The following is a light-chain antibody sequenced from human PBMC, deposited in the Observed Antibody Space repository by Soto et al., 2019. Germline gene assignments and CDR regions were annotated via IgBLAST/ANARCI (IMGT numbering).Light chain of an antibody. V-gene: IGLV2-8*01. CDR2: EVT. CDR3: SSCAGSTNPYV. J-gene: IGLJ1*01. CDR1: SSDIGGYNF. Sequence: QSALTQPPSASGSPGQSVTISCTGTSSDIGGYNFVSWYQHHPGKAPKLIIYEVTKRPSGVPDRFSGSKSGNTASLTVSGLQAEDAADYYCSSCAGSTNPYVFGTGTKLTVL.